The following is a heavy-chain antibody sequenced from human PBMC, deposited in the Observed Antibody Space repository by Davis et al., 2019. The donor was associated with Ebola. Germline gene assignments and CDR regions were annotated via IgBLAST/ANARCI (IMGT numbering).Heavy chain of an antibody. CDR3: ARDGHYDSYDY. D-gene: IGHD3-3*01. J-gene: IGHJ4*02. Sequence: SVKVSCKASGGTFSSYAISWVRQAPGQGLEWMGGIIPIFGTANYAQKFQGRVTMTTDTSTSTAYMELRSLRSDDTAVYYCARDGHYDSYDYWGQGTLVTVSS. CDR1: GGTFSSYA. V-gene: IGHV1-69*05. CDR2: IIPIFGTA.